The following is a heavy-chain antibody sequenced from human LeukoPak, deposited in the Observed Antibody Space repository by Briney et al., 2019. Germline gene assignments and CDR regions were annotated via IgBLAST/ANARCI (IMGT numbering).Heavy chain of an antibody. V-gene: IGHV4-30-2*01. J-gene: IGHJ5*02. Sequence: SETLSLTCAVSGGSISSGGYSWSWIRQPLGKGLEWIGYIYHSGSTYYNPSLKSRVTISVDRSKNQFSLKLSSVTAADTAVYYCARAELWFGELLLGFDPWGQGTLVTVSS. CDR3: ARAELWFGELLLGFDP. CDR1: GGSISSGGYS. D-gene: IGHD3-10*01. CDR2: IYHSGST.